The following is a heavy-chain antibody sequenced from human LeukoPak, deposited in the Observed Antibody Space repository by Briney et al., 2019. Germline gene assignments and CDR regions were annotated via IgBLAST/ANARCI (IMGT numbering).Heavy chain of an antibody. D-gene: IGHD1-14*01. Sequence: TGASRRLSCAASGFTFSTYWMHWVRQAPGKGLVWVSRIVSDGSTTTYADSVKGRFTISRDNAKNTLYLQMNSLRAEDTAVYYCGRDSRYSIDSWGQGTLVTVSS. J-gene: IGHJ4*02. CDR3: GRDSRYSIDS. CDR2: IVSDGSTT. CDR1: GFTFSTYW. V-gene: IGHV3-74*01.